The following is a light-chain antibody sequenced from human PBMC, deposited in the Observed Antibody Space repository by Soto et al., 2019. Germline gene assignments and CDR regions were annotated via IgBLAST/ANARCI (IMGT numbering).Light chain of an antibody. Sequence: LNQSATTLSVSLGDRATLSCRAIQAVGINLAWYQQNPGQAPRLLIYDASNRATGIPARFSGSGSGTDFTLTIISLEPEDFAVYYCQQRSNWLPEITFAQGTLPEV. V-gene: IGKV3D-11*01. CDR1: QAVGIN. CDR3: QQRSNWLPEIT. CDR2: DAS. J-gene: IGKJ5*01.